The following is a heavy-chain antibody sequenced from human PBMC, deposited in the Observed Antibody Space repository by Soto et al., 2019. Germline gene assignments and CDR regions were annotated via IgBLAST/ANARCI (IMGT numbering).Heavy chain of an antibody. V-gene: IGHV5-51*01. Sequence: ESLKISCKGSGYSFSNYWIAWVRQMPGKGLEWMGIIFPADSDTKYGPSFQGQVTISADKSISTAYLQWSSLKASDTAMYYCASFVVVPPTMNYFVYWGQGFLVTVS. CDR2: IFPADSDT. CDR3: ASFVVVPPTMNYFVY. D-gene: IGHD2-15*01. J-gene: IGHJ4*02. CDR1: GYSFSNYW.